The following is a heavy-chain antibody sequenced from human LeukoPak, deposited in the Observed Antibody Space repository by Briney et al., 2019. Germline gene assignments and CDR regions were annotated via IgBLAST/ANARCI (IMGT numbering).Heavy chain of an antibody. V-gene: IGHV4-39*01. CDR2: IYYSGST. Sequence: SETLSLTCTVSGGSISSSSYYWGWIRQPPGKGLEWIGSIYYSGSTYYNPSLKSRVTISVDTSKNQFSLKLSSVTAADTAVYYCARHPSSNWFDPWGQGTLVTVSS. CDR1: GGSISSSSYY. J-gene: IGHJ5*02. CDR3: ARHPSSNWFDP.